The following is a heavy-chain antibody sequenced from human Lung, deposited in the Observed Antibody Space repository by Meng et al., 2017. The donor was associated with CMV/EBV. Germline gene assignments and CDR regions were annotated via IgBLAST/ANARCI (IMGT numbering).Heavy chain of an antibody. CDR3: ARDNEDPEGYQLLYKRESWFDP. V-gene: IGHV1-46*01. CDR1: GYTFTSYY. D-gene: IGHD2-2*02. J-gene: IGHJ5*02. CDR2: INPSGGST. Sequence: ASVKVSCKASGYTFTSYYMHWVRQAPGQGLEWMGIINPSGGSTSNAQKFQGRVTMTRDTSTSTVYMELSSLRSEDTAVYYCARDNEDPEGYQLLYKRESWFDPWGQGXLVTVSS.